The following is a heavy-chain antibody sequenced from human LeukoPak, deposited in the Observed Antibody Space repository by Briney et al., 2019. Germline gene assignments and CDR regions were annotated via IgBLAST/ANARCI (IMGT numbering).Heavy chain of an antibody. J-gene: IGHJ4*02. CDR3: ARPGYCSSTSCHTYYFDY. D-gene: IGHD2-2*02. CDR1: GYSFTSYW. Sequence: GESLKISGQGSGYSFTSYWIGWVRQMHGKGLKWMVIPYPGDSDTRYSSHVRGQVTISADKSISTAYLQWGRLKASDTAMYYCARPGYCSSTSCHTYYFDYWGQGTLVTVSS. V-gene: IGHV5-51*01. CDR2: PYPGDSDT.